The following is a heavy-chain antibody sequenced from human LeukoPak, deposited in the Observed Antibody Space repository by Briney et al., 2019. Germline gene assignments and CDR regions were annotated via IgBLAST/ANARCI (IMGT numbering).Heavy chain of an antibody. CDR3: AREGLDSYGSYYYYYYMDV. V-gene: IGHV4-61*02. CDR2: IYTSGST. CDR1: GGSISSGSYY. D-gene: IGHD5-18*01. Sequence: SQTLSLTCTVSGGSISSGSYYWSWIRQPAGKGLEWIGRIYTSGSTNYNPSLKSRVTISVDTSKNRFSLKLSSVTADTAVYYCAREGLDSYGSYYYYYYMDVWGKGTTVTVSS. J-gene: IGHJ6*03.